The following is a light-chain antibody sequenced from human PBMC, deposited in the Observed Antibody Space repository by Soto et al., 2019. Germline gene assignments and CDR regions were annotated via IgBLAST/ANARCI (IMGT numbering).Light chain of an antibody. Sequence: DIVLTQSPGTLSFSPGERATLSCRASQSVASSYLAWYQQKPGQAPRLLIYGASTRATGIPARFSGSGSGTEFTLTISSLQSEDFAVYYCQQYNNWPGTFGQGTKVDIK. CDR2: GAS. CDR3: QQYNNWPGT. J-gene: IGKJ1*01. CDR1: QSVASSY. V-gene: IGKV3-15*01.